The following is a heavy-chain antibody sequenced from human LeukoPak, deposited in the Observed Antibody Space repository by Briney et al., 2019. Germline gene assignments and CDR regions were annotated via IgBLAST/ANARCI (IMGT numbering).Heavy chain of an antibody. J-gene: IGHJ4*02. Sequence: PSETLSLTCTVSGDSISSGGYYWSWIRQPPGKGLEWIGYIYHSGSAYYNPSLKSRVTISVDRSKNQFSLKVSSVTAADTAVYYCARGDSSSWFFDHWGQGTLVTVSS. D-gene: IGHD6-13*01. CDR3: ARGDSSSWFFDH. V-gene: IGHV4-30-2*01. CDR2: IYHSGSA. CDR1: GDSISSGGYY.